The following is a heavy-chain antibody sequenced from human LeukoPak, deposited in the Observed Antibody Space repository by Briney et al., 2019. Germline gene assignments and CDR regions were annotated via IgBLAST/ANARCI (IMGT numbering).Heavy chain of an antibody. J-gene: IGHJ4*02. Sequence: GGSLRLSCAASGFTFSSYWMSWVRQAPGKGLEWVANIKQDESEKYYVDSVKGRFTISRDNAKNSLYLQMNSLRVEDTGIYHCALSSTARGGDDYWGQGTLVTVSS. CDR1: GFTFSSYW. D-gene: IGHD3-16*01. V-gene: IGHV3-7*03. CDR3: ALSSTARGGDDY. CDR2: IKQDESEK.